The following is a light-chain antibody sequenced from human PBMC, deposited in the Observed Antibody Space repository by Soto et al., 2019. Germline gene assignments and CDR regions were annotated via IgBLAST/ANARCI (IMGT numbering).Light chain of an antibody. CDR1: QSVSSN. V-gene: IGKV3-11*01. CDR2: DAS. CDR3: QQRCDWPLT. J-gene: IGKJ4*01. Sequence: EIVMTQSPATLSVSPGERATLSCRASQSVSSNLAWYQHKPGQAPRLLIYDASNRATGIPARFSGSGSATDFTLTISSLEPEDFAVYYCQQRCDWPLTFGGGTKVDIK.